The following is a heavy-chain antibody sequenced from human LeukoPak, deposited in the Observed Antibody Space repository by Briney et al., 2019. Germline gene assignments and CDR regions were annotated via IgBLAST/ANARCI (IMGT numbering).Heavy chain of an antibody. CDR1: GGSISSYY. CDR2: IYYSGST. J-gene: IGHJ4*02. Sequence: SETLSLTCTVSGGSISSYYWSWIRQPPGKGLEWIGYIYYSGSTNYNPSLKSRVTISVDTSKNQFSLKLSSVTAADTAVYYCASMTLTRSYWGQGTLVTVSS. CDR3: ASMTLTRSY. V-gene: IGHV4-59*01.